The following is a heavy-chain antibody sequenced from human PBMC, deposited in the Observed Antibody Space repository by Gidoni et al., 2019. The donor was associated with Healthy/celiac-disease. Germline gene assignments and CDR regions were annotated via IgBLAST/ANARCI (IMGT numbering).Heavy chain of an antibody. V-gene: IGHV4-39*07. J-gene: IGHJ6*02. CDR2: IYYSGST. D-gene: IGHD3-22*01. CDR3: AREAPYMIVVGYYYGMDV. CDR1: GGSISRRSYY. Sequence: QLQLQESGPGLVKPSDTLSLTCPVSGGSISRRSYYWGWLRQPPGKGLEWIGSIYYSGSTYYNPSLKSRVTISVDTYKNQFSLKLSSVTAADTAVYYCAREAPYMIVVGYYYGMDVWGQGTTVTVSS.